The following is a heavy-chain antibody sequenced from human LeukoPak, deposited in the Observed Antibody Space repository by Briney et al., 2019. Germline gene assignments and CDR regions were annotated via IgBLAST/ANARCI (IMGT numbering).Heavy chain of an antibody. V-gene: IGHV3-30-3*01. J-gene: IGHJ6*02. CDR1: GFTFSSHL. D-gene: IGHD3-3*01. CDR3: ARDARAATIFGVVIDYYYYYGMDV. CDR2: ISYDGSNK. Sequence: GGSLRLSCAASGFTFSSHLMHWVRQAPGKGLEWVAVISYDGSNKYYADSVKGRFTISRDNSKNTLYLQMNSLRAEDTAVYYCARDARAATIFGVVIDYYYYYGMDVWGQGTTVTVSS.